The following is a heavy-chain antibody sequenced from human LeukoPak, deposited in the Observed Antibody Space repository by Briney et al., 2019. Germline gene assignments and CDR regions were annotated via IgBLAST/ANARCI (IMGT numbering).Heavy chain of an antibody. J-gene: IGHJ4*02. CDR3: ARDVKSGDFDY. CDR2: INPNSGGT. CDR1: GYTFTGFH. D-gene: IGHD1-26*01. V-gene: IGHV1-2*02. Sequence: ASVKVSCKASGYTFTGFHIHWVRPAPGQGLEWMGWINPNSGGTNYAQEFQGRVTMTRDTSISTAYMELNRLKSDDTAVYYCARDVKSGDFDYWGQGTLVTVSS.